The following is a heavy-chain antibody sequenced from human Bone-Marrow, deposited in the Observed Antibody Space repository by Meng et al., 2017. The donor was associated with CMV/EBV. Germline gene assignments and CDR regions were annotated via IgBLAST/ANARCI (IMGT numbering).Heavy chain of an antibody. Sequence: ASVKVSCKASGYTFTGYYMHWVRQAPGQGLEWMGWINPNSGGTNYAQKFQGRVTMTRDTSISTAYMELSRLRSDDTAVYYCARDPQIRFLEWDASWWLDPWGEGSLVTVSS. CDR3: ARDPQIRFLEWDASWWLDP. D-gene: IGHD3-3*01. CDR2: INPNSGGT. V-gene: IGHV1-2*02. CDR1: GYTFTGYY. J-gene: IGHJ5*02.